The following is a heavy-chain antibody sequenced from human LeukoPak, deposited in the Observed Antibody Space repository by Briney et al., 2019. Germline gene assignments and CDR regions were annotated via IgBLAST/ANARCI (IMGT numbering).Heavy chain of an antibody. CDR1: GGSISSSSYY. V-gene: IGHV4-39*07. D-gene: IGHD6-13*01. J-gene: IGHJ4*02. CDR2: IYYSGST. CDR3: ARVFPNSSSWAPFDY. Sequence: SETLSLTCTVSGGSISSSSYYWGWIRQPPGKGLEWIGSIYYSGSTYYNPSLKSRVTISVDTSKNQFSLKLSSVTAADTAVYYCARVFPNSSSWAPFDYWGQGTLVTVSS.